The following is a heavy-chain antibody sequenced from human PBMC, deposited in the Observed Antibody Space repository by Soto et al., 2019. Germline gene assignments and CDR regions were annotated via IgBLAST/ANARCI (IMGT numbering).Heavy chain of an antibody. D-gene: IGHD4-4*01. CDR3: TRRVRSTGLLDY. Sequence: PSETLSLTCTVSGNSISGTSSFWAWIRQPPGKNLEWIGSVYYTGSTYYNSSLKSRVSISIDTSKNQFSLSVNSVTAADTAVYYCTRRVRSTGLLDYWGQGALVTVSS. J-gene: IGHJ4*02. V-gene: IGHV4-39*01. CDR2: VYYTGST. CDR1: GNSISGTSSF.